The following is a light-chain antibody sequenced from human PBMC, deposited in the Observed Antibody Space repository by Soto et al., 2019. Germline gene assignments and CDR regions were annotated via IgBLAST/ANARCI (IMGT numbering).Light chain of an antibody. Sequence: DIQMTQSPSSLSASVGDRVTITCRASQSISSYLNWYQQKPGKAPKLLIYAASILQSRVPSRFSGSGSGTNFTLTISNLQPEDFATYYCQQSYSTLWTFGQGTKVEIK. V-gene: IGKV1-39*01. CDR2: AAS. CDR1: QSISSY. CDR3: QQSYSTLWT. J-gene: IGKJ1*01.